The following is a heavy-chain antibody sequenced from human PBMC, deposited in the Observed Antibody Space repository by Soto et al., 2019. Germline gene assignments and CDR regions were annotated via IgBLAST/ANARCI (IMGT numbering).Heavy chain of an antibody. Sequence: QVQLVESGGGVVQPGRSLRLSCAACGFTFSSYGMHWVRQAPGKGLEWVAVIWYDGSNKYYADSVKGRFTISRDNSKNTLYLQMNSLRAEDTAVYYCASYRAGYDFWSGYFDYWGQGTLVTVSS. D-gene: IGHD3-3*01. CDR1: GFTFSSYG. CDR3: ASYRAGYDFWSGYFDY. CDR2: IWYDGSNK. V-gene: IGHV3-33*01. J-gene: IGHJ4*02.